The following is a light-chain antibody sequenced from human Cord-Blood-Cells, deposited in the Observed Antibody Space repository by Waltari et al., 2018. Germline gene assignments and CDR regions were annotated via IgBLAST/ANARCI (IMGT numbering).Light chain of an antibody. J-gene: IGLJ3*02. Sequence: QSALTQPASVSGSPGQSITISCTGTSSDVGGYTYGSWYQPHPGKAPKLMIYDVSNRPSGVSNRFSGSKSGNTASLTISGLQAEDEADYYCSSYTSSSTWVFGGGTKLTVL. CDR1: SSDVGGYTY. CDR3: SSYTSSSTWV. V-gene: IGLV2-14*01. CDR2: DVS.